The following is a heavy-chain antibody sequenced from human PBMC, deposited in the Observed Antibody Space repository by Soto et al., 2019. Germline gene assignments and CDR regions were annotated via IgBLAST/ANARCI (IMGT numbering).Heavy chain of an antibody. J-gene: IGHJ4*02. CDR1: GFTFSSYG. CDR3: ARDSRGYSYGSTYFDY. V-gene: IGHV3-33*01. Sequence: PGGSLRLSCAASGFTFSSYGMHWVRQAPGKGLEWVAVIWYDGSNKYYADSVKGRFTISRDNSKNTLYLQMNSLRAEDTAVYYCARDSRGYSYGSTYFDYWGQGTLVTVSS. D-gene: IGHD5-18*01. CDR2: IWYDGSNK.